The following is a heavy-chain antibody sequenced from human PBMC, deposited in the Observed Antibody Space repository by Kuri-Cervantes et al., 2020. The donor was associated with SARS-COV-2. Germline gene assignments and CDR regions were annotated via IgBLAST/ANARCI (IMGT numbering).Heavy chain of an antibody. J-gene: IGHJ4*02. Sequence: ESLKISCTVSGGSISSYYWSWIRQPPGKGLEWIGYIYYSGSTYYNPSLKSRVTISVDTSKNQFSLKLSSVTAADTAVYYCARHEWEPYYFDYWGQGTLVTVSS. CDR1: GGSISSYY. CDR2: IYYSGST. D-gene: IGHD1-26*01. CDR3: ARHEWEPYYFDY. V-gene: IGHV4-59*04.